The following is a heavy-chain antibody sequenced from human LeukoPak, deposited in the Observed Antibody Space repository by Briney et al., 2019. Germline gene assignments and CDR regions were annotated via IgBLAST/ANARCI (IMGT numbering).Heavy chain of an antibody. CDR1: GYTFTGYY. CDR2: INPNSGGT. D-gene: IGHD6-19*01. J-gene: IGHJ4*02. Sequence: ASVKVSCKASGYTFTGYYMHWVRQAPGQGLEWMGWINPNSGGTNYAQKFQGRVTMTRDTSISTAYMELSRLRPDDTAVYYCARDLRDDSSGWYAGYWGQGTLVTVSS. CDR3: ARDLRDDSSGWYAGY. V-gene: IGHV1-2*02.